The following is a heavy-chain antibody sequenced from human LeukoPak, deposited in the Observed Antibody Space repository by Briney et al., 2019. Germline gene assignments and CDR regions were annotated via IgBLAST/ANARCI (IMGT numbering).Heavy chain of an antibody. Sequence: PSETLSLTCAVYGGSFSGYYWSWIRQPPVKGLEWIGEINHSGSTNYNPSLKSRVTISVDTSKNQFSLKLSSVTAADTAVYYCATRFSMVRGVIPYFGYWGQGTLVTVSS. CDR1: GGSFSGYY. CDR3: ATRFSMVRGVIPYFGY. J-gene: IGHJ4*02. D-gene: IGHD3-10*01. CDR2: INHSGST. V-gene: IGHV4-34*01.